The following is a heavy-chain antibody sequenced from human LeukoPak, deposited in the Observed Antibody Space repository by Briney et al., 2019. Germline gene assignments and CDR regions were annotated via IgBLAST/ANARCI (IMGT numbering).Heavy chain of an antibody. Sequence: SETLSLTCTVSGGSISTYYWTWIRQPPGKGLEWIGYVYYSGNTNNNPSLKSRVTISVDTSKNQFSLKLTSVTAADTAVYYCARVGFPGAFDIWGQGTMVTVSS. CDR2: VYYSGNT. D-gene: IGHD2-2*03. V-gene: IGHV4-59*01. CDR1: GGSISTYY. CDR3: ARVGFPGAFDI. J-gene: IGHJ3*02.